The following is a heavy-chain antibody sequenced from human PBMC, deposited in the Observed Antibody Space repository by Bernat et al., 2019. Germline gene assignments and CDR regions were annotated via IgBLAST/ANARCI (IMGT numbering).Heavy chain of an antibody. V-gene: IGHV5-51*01. J-gene: IGHJ4*02. CDR2: IYPGDSDT. D-gene: IGHD3-10*01. CDR3: ARLERGVTSDY. CDR1: GYNFTNYW. Sequence: EVQLEQSGAEVKKPGESLKISCKGSGYNFTNYWIGWVRQMPGKGLEWMGIIYPGDSDTRYNPSLQVHVTISVDNSIITAYLQWRSLKASDTAMYYCARLERGVTSDYWGQGTLVTV.